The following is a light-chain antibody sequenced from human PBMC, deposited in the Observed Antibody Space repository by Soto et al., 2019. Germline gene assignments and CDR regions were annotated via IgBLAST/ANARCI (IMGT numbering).Light chain of an antibody. V-gene: IGLV1-51*01. CDR3: GTWDSGLTAGV. CDR2: DND. CDR1: ASNVGTHF. Sequence: QSVLTQPPSVSAAPGQRVTISCSGSASNVGTHFVSWYQQSPGAAPKLLIYDNDERPSEIPDRFSGSKSDTSATLTITGLPTGDEADYYCGTWDSGLTAGVFGGGTKLTVL. J-gene: IGLJ2*01.